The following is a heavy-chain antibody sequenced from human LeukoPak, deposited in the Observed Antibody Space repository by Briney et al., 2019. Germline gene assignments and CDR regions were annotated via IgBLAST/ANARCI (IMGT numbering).Heavy chain of an antibody. D-gene: IGHD3-22*01. CDR2: INPYSGDT. Sequence: ASVKVSCKASGYTFTAYYMHWVRQAPGQGLEWMGWINPYSGDTKIAQKFQGRVTMTRDTSISTAYMELSSLRSDDTAVYYCARGPNYYDSSGFHYRDWGQGTLVTVSS. CDR1: GYTFTAYY. CDR3: ARGPNYYDSSGFHYRD. V-gene: IGHV1-2*02. J-gene: IGHJ4*02.